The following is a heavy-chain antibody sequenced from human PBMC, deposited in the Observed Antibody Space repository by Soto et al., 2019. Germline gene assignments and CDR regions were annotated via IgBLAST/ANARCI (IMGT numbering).Heavy chain of an antibody. CDR3: ARDRDWNLDY. CDR1: GYSFTTYV. D-gene: IGHD2-21*02. Sequence: ASVKFSCEACGYSFTTYVMTWVRQAPGQGLEWMGWISTDKGNTKYAQNFQSRATLTTDTSTSTAYMELRSLRSDDTAVYYCARDRDWNLDYWGQGTLVTVS. CDR2: ISTDKGNT. J-gene: IGHJ4*02. V-gene: IGHV1-18*01.